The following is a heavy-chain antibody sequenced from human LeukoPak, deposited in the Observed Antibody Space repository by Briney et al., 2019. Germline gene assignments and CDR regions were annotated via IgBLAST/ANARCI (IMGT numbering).Heavy chain of an antibody. J-gene: IGHJ4*02. CDR2: IWYDGSNK. Sequence: GRSLRLSCAASGFTFSNYGMYWVRQAPGKGLEWVAVIWYDGSNKYYADSVKGRFTISRDNSKNTLYLQMNSLRAEDTAVYYCARDDRSERDYYDSESYWGQGTLVTVSS. V-gene: IGHV3-30*19. CDR1: GFTFSNYG. D-gene: IGHD3-22*01. CDR3: ARDDRSERDYYDSESY.